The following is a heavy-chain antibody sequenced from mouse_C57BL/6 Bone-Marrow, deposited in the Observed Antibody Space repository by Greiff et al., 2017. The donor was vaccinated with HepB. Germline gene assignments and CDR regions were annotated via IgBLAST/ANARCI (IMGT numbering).Heavy chain of an antibody. Sequence: EVQLQQSGAELVRPGASVKLSCTASGFNIKDYYMHWVKQRPEQGLEWIGRIAPEDGDTENAPKFQGKSTMTADTSYNTAYLQLSSLTSEDTAVYCCTVYGSPWFAFLGQGPLVTVSA. D-gene: IGHD1-1*01. J-gene: IGHJ3*01. CDR3: TVYGSPWFAF. V-gene: IGHV14-1*01. CDR2: IAPEDGDT. CDR1: GFNIKDYY.